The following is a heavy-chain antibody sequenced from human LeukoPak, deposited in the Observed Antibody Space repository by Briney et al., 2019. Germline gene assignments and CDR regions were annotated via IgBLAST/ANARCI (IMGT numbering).Heavy chain of an antibody. V-gene: IGHV4-39*01. Sequence: PSETLSLTCTVSGGSISSSSYYWGWIRQPPGKGLEWIGSIYYSGSTYYNPSLKSRVTISVDTSKNQFSLKLSSVTAADTAVYYCARQTPHQLRYFDWPDYWGQGTLVTVSS. CDR2: IYYSGST. J-gene: IGHJ4*02. CDR3: ARQTPHQLRYFDWPDY. CDR1: GGSISSSSYY. D-gene: IGHD3-9*01.